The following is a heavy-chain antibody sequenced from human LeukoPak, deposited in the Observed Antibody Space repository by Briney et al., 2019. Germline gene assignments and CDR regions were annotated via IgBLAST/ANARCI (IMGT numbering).Heavy chain of an antibody. Sequence: PGGSLRLSCAASGFTFSSYAMSWVRQAPGKGLEWVSAIDASGGRTYYADSVRGRFTISRDNSTNALCLQMTSPGAEDTAVYYCAKGCSSTSCNEGRWLDPWGQGTLVTVSS. J-gene: IGHJ5*02. CDR2: IDASGGRT. CDR1: GFTFSSYA. D-gene: IGHD2-2*01. CDR3: AKGCSSTSCNEGRWLDP. V-gene: IGHV3-23*01.